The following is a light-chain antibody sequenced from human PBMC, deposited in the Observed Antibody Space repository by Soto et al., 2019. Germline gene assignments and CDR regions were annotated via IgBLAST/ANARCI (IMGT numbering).Light chain of an antibody. CDR1: SGSVSTSYY. J-gene: IGLJ3*02. CDR2: STN. CDR3: VLYMGSGISV. V-gene: IGLV8-61*01. Sequence: HTVVTKEPSFSVSPGGTVTLTCVLSSGSVSTSYYPSWYQQTPGQAPRTLIYSTNTRSSGVPDRFSGSILGNKAALTIAGAQADDESDYYCVLYMGSGISVFGGGTKLTVL.